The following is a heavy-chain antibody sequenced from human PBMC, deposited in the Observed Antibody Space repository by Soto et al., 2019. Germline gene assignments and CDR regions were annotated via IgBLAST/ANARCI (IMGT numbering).Heavy chain of an antibody. D-gene: IGHD6-19*01. CDR3: ARDRLSSGWPEYFQH. Sequence: PGGSLRLSCAASGFTFSTYVMHWVRQAPGKGLEWVAVISYDGSNKYYADSVKGRFTISRDNSKNTLYLQMNSLRAEDTAVYYCARDRLSSGWPEYFQHCGQGTLVTVSS. V-gene: IGHV3-30*14. CDR2: ISYDGSNK. J-gene: IGHJ1*01. CDR1: GFTFSTYV.